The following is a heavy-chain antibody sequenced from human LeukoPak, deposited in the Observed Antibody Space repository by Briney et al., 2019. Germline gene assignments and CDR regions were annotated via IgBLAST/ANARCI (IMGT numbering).Heavy chain of an antibody. Sequence: ASVKVSCKASGYTFTSYGISWVRQAPGQGLEWMGWISAYNLNTNYAQNLQGRVTMTVDTSTTTAYMELRSLTSDDTAVYYCARVGNGASWPWEWFDPWGQGTLVAVSS. CDR1: GYTFTSYG. J-gene: IGHJ5*02. CDR2: ISAYNLNT. CDR3: ARVGNGASWPWEWFDP. V-gene: IGHV1-18*01. D-gene: IGHD2-2*01.